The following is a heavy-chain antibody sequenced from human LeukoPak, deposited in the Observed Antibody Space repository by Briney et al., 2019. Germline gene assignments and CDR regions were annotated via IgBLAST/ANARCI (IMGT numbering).Heavy chain of an antibody. D-gene: IGHD6-19*01. J-gene: IGHJ4*02. CDR2: INHSGST. V-gene: IGHV4-31*03. CDR1: GGSISSGGYY. Sequence: SQTLSLTCTVSGGSISSGGYYWSWIRQHPGKGLEWIGEINHSGSTNYNPSLKSRVTISVDTSKNQFSLKLTSVTAADTAVYYCARVGPVAGTSGFDYWGQGTLVTVSS. CDR3: ARVGPVAGTSGFDY.